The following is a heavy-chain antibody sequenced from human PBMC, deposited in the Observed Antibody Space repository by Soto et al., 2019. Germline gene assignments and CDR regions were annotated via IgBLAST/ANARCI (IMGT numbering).Heavy chain of an antibody. Sequence: GGSLRLSCGASGFTFDDYAGNWVRQAPGKGLEWVATISATGGSTYYADSVKGRFTISRDNSKNTLYLQMNGLRVEDTAVYYCAKDRLAGNFDYWGQGTQVTVSS. J-gene: IGHJ4*02. CDR1: GFTFDDYA. CDR2: ISATGGST. CDR3: AKDRLAGNFDY. V-gene: IGHV3-23*01.